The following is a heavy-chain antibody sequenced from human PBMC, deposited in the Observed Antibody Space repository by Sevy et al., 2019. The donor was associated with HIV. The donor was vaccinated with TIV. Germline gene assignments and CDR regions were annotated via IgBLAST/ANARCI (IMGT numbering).Heavy chain of an antibody. J-gene: IGHJ5*02. CDR1: GGSISGYY. Sequence: SETLSLTCTVSGGSISGYYWSWIRQSPGKGLEWIGYIYNVGDTRYNPSPKIRVTISMATSKNQFSLHLNSVTAADTAVYYCARRVPALAGNWFDPWGQGTLVTVSS. CDR3: ARRVPALAGNWFDP. V-gene: IGHV4-59*01. CDR2: IYNVGDT.